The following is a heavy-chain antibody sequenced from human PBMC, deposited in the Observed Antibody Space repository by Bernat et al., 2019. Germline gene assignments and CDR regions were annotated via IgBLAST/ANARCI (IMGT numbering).Heavy chain of an antibody. CDR3: ARESKRPYYFDY. J-gene: IGHJ4*02. CDR2: IYSGGST. Sequence: EVQLVESGGGLVKPGGSLRLSCAASGFTFSNAWMSWVRQAPGKGLEWVSVIYSGGSTYYADSVKGRFTISRDNSKNTLYLQMNSLRAEDTAVYYCARESKRPYYFDYWGQGTLVTVSS. CDR1: GFTFSNAW. V-gene: IGHV3-66*02. D-gene: IGHD6-25*01.